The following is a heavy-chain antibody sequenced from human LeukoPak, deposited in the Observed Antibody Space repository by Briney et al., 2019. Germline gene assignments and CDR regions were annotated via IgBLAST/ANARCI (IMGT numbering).Heavy chain of an antibody. J-gene: IGHJ4*02. CDR1: GFTFGDYT. Sequence: GGSLRLSCAGSGFTFGDYTMHWVRQPPGKGLEWVSLIGWDGTTTSYADSVRGRFTISRDNVKNSLYLQMNSLRAEDTAVYYCARGDIVVVVAALYWGQGTLVTVSS. D-gene: IGHD2-15*01. V-gene: IGHV3-43*01. CDR2: IGWDGTTT. CDR3: ARGDIVVVVAALY.